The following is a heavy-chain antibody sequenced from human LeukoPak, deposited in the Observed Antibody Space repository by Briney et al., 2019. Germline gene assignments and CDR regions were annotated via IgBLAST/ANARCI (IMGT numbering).Heavy chain of an antibody. J-gene: IGHJ6*03. Sequence: PSETLSLTCAVYGGSFSGYYWSWIRQPPGKGLEWIGEINHSGSTNYNPSLQSRVTISVDTSKNQFSLKLSSVTAAHTAVYYCARGLRSTSGYYPYYYYYYMDVGGKGTTVTVSS. CDR2: INHSGST. V-gene: IGHV4-34*01. CDR3: ARGLRSTSGYYPYYYYYYMDV. D-gene: IGHD3-3*01. CDR1: GGSFSGYY.